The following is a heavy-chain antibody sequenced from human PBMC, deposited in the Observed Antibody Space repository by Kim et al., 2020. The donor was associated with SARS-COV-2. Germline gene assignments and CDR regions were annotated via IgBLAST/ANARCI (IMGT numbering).Heavy chain of an antibody. CDR3: ARTKGFGERGGYYYYYYGMDV. D-gene: IGHD3-10*01. Sequence: SVKVSCKASGGTFSSYAISWVRQAPGQGLEWMGGIIPIFGTANYAQKFQGRVTITADESTSTAYMELSSLRSEDTAVYYCARTKGFGERGGYYYYYYGMDVWGQGTTVTVSS. CDR1: GGTFSSYA. CDR2: IIPIFGTA. J-gene: IGHJ6*02. V-gene: IGHV1-69*13.